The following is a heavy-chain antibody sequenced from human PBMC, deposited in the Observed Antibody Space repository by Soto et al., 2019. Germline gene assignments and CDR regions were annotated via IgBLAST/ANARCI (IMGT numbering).Heavy chain of an antibody. J-gene: IGHJ3*02. CDR1: GGSVNSGNYY. CDR2: MSHSGGT. D-gene: IGHD1-1*01. CDR3: ARVERGTATTVVDAFEI. Sequence: QVQLQQWGAGLLKPSETLSLTCAVFGGSVNSGNYYWSWIRQPPGKGLEWIGEMSHSGGTHFNPSLKSRVTISVDTSKIQFSLKMSSVTAADTALYYCARVERGTATTVVDAFEIWGPGTMVTVSS. V-gene: IGHV4-34*01.